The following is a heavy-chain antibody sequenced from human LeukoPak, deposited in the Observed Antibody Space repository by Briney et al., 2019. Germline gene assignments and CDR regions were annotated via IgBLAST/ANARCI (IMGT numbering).Heavy chain of an antibody. CDR3: AAGTLWFGESYDDY. CDR2: ISAYNGNT. V-gene: IGHV1-18*01. D-gene: IGHD3-10*01. J-gene: IGHJ4*02. CDR1: GYTFTSYG. Sequence: ASVNVSCKASGYTFTSYGISWVRQAPGQGLEWMGWISAYNGNTNYAQKLQGRVTMTTDTSTSTAYMELRSLRSDDTAVYYCAAGTLWFGESYDDYWGQGTLVTVSS.